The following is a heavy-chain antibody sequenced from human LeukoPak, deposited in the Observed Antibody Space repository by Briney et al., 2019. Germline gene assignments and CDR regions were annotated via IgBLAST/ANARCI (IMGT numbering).Heavy chain of an antibody. CDR2: INAGNGNT. J-gene: IGHJ4*02. CDR3: ARGRLRYFDWPY. CDR1: GYTFTSYA. Sequence: ASVKVSCKASGYTFTSYAMHWVRQAPGQRLEWMGWINAGNGNTKYSQKFQGRVTITRDTSASTAYMELSSLRSEDTAVYYCARGRLRYFDWPYWGQGTLVTVSS. V-gene: IGHV1-3*01. D-gene: IGHD3-9*01.